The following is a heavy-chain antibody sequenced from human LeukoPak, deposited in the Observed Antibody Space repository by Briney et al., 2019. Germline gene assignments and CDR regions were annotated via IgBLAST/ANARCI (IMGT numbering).Heavy chain of an antibody. V-gene: IGHV1-18*01. CDR3: ARDQGYCSSTSCYPGPFYDY. Sequence: ASVKVSCKASGYPFTSYAISWVRQAPGQGLEWMGWISAYNGNTNYAQKLQGRVTMATDTSTSTAYMELRSLRSDDTAVYYCARDQGYCSSTSCYPGPFYDYWGQGTLVTVSS. J-gene: IGHJ4*02. CDR2: ISAYNGNT. CDR1: GYPFTSYA. D-gene: IGHD2-2*01.